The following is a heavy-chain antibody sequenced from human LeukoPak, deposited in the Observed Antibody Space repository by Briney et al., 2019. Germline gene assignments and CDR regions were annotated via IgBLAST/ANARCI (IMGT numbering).Heavy chain of an antibody. J-gene: IGHJ3*02. CDR3: STGSGHAFDI. CDR2: INSDGSST. Sequence: GGSLRLSCAASGFTFSSYWMHWVLQVTGKGLVWVSRINSDGSSTSYADSVKGRFTISRDNAKNTLYVQMNSLRAEDTAVYYCSTGSGHAFDIWGRGTMVTVSS. D-gene: IGHD3-10*01. V-gene: IGHV3-74*01. CDR1: GFTFSSYW.